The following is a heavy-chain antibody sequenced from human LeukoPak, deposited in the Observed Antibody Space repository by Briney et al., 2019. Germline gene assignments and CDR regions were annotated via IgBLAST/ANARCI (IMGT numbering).Heavy chain of an antibody. CDR2: IYYSGST. CDR1: GGSISSSSYY. V-gene: IGHV4-61*01. D-gene: IGHD2-15*01. CDR3: AREDCSGGSCYSRWFDP. Sequence: SETLSLTCTVSGGSISSSSYYWSWIRQPPGKGLEWIGYIYYSGSTNYNPSLKSRVTISVDTSKNQFSLKLSSVTAADTAVYYCAREDCSGGSCYSRWFDPWGQGTLVTVSS. J-gene: IGHJ5*02.